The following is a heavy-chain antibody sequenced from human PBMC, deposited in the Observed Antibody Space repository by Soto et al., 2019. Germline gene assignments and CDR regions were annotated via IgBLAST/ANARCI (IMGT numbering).Heavy chain of an antibody. CDR1: GYTFTGYY. CDR2: INPNSGGT. D-gene: IGHD3-10*01. J-gene: IGHJ5*02. CDR3: ARDWLEISSSTMVRATNMMYNWFDP. Sequence: ASVKVSCKASGYTFTGYYMHWVRQAPGQGLEWMGWINPNSGGTNYAQKFQGWVTMTRDTSISTAYMELSRLRSDDTAVYYCARDWLEISSSTMVRATNMMYNWFDPWGQGTLVTVSS. V-gene: IGHV1-2*04.